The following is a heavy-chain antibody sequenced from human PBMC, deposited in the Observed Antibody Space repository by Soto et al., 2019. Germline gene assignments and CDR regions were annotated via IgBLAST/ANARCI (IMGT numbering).Heavy chain of an antibody. CDR3: AKDREVALEATMTYSLDS. D-gene: IGHD5-12*01. V-gene: IGHV3-23*01. CDR2: ISGGSGKTT. CDR1: GFIFNTYG. J-gene: IGHJ4*02. Sequence: ESGGGLVEPGGSLRLSCEISGFIFNTYGLNWVRQAPGKGLGWVSGISGGSGKTTSYADSVEGRFLISRDISKNTLYLQMNNLRVEDMAIYYCAKDREVALEATMTYSLDSWGQGTLVTVSS.